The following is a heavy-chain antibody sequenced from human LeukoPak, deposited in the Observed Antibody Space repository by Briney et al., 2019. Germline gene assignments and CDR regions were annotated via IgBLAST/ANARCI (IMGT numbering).Heavy chain of an antibody. J-gene: IGHJ3*02. D-gene: IGHD6-13*01. CDR1: GFTFSSYG. V-gene: IGHV3-33*01. CDR2: IWYDGSNK. CDR3: ARDYGGAAAGSNGDAFDI. Sequence: PGGSLRLSCAASGFTFSSYGMHWVRQAPGKGLEWVAVIWYDGSNKYYADSVKGRFTISRDNSKNTLYLQMNSLRAEDTAVYYCARDYGGAAAGSNGDAFDIWGQGTMVTVSS.